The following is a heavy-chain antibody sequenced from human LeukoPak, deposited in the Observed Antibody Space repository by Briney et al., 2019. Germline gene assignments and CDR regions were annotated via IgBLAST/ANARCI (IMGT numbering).Heavy chain of an antibody. CDR3: ARGRGDTMVRGVIVFFGGYDY. Sequence: ASVKVSCKASGGTFSSYAISWVRQAPGQGLEWMGWINPNSGATNYAQKFQGRVTMTRDTSFSTAYMELSRLRSDDTAVYYCARGRGDTMVRGVIVFFGGYDYWGQGTLVTVSS. J-gene: IGHJ4*02. CDR2: INPNSGAT. CDR1: GGTFSSYA. V-gene: IGHV1-2*02. D-gene: IGHD3-10*01.